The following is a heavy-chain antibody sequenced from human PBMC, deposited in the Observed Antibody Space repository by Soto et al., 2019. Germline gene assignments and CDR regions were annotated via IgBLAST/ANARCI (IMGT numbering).Heavy chain of an antibody. D-gene: IGHD6-13*01. CDR3: ARGGIAAAGTASMDV. J-gene: IGHJ6*02. CDR1: GGSISSGGYY. V-gene: IGHV4-31*03. Sequence: QVQLQESGPGLVKPSQTLSLTCTVSGGSISSGGYYWSWIRQHPGKGLEWIGYIYYSGSTYYNPSPKSRVTISVDTSKNQFSLKLSSVTAADTAVYYCARGGIAAAGTASMDVWGQGTTVTVSS. CDR2: IYYSGST.